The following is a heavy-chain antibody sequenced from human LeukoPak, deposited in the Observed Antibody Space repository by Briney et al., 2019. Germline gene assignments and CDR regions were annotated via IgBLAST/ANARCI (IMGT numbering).Heavy chain of an antibody. CDR3: ATFVPAASQGWFDP. Sequence: SETLSLTCTVSGGSISSSSYYWGWIRQPPGKGLEWIGSIYYSGSTYYNPSLKSRVTISVDTSKNQFSLKLSSVTAADTAVYYCATFVPAASQGWFDPWGQGTLVTVSS. J-gene: IGHJ5*02. D-gene: IGHD2-2*01. CDR1: GGSISSSSYY. V-gene: IGHV4-39*07. CDR2: IYYSGST.